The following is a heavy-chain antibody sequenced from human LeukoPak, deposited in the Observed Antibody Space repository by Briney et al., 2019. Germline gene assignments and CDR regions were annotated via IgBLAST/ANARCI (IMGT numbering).Heavy chain of an antibody. J-gene: IGHJ3*02. CDR2: IDWDDDK. V-gene: IGHV2-70*11. Sequence: RESGPALFKPTPTLTLTCTFSGFSLSTRGMCVSWIRQPPGKALERLARIDWDDDKYYSTSLKTRLTISKDTSKNQVVLTMTNMDPVDTATYYCARMRPGTDSAFDIWGQGTMVTVSS. CDR1: GFSLSTRGMC. CDR3: ARMRPGTDSAFDI.